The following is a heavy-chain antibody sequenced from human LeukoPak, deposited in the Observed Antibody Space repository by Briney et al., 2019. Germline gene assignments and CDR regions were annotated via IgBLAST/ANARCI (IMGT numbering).Heavy chain of an antibody. D-gene: IGHD4-17*01. J-gene: IGHJ5*02. V-gene: IGHV1-69*13. CDR2: IIPIFGTA. Sequence: SVKVSCKASGYTLTSYDINWVRQAPGQGLEWMGGIIPIFGTANYAQKFQGRVTITADESTSTAYMELSSLRSEDTAVYYCARGALRSNWFDPWGQGTLVTVSS. CDR1: GYTLTSYD. CDR3: ARGALRSNWFDP.